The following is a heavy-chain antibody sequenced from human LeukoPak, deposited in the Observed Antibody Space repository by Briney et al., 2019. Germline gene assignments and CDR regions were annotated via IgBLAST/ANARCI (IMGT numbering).Heavy chain of an antibody. Sequence: SVKVSCKASGGTFSSYAISWVRQAPGQGLEWMGRIIPILGIANYAQKFQGRVTITADKSTTTAYMELSSLRSEDTAVYYCATEAIVVVTARDYWYFDLWGRGTLVTVSS. V-gene: IGHV1-69*04. J-gene: IGHJ2*01. CDR3: ATEAIVVVTARDYWYFDL. CDR2: IIPILGIA. CDR1: GGTFSSYA. D-gene: IGHD2-21*02.